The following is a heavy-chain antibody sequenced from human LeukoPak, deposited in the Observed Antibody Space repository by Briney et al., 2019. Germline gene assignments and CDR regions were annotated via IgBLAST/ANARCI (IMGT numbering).Heavy chain of an antibody. J-gene: IGHJ1*01. CDR3: LTQYYDFWSGYFTADAEYFQH. CDR2: ISGSGGST. D-gene: IGHD3-3*01. Sequence: GALRLSCAASGFTFSSYAMSWVRQAPGKGLEWVSAISGSGGSTYYADSVKGRFTISRDNSKNTLYLQMNSLRAEDTAVYYCLTQYYDFWSGYFTADAEYFQHWGQGTLVTVSS. V-gene: IGHV3-23*01. CDR1: GFTFSSYA.